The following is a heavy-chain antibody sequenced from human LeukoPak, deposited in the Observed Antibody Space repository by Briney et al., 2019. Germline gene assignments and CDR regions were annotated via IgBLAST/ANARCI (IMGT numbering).Heavy chain of an antibody. D-gene: IGHD4-17*01. CDR2: INPNSGGT. CDR1: GYTFTGYY. J-gene: IGHJ5*02. Sequence: GASAKVSCKASGYTFTGYYMHWVRQAPGQGLEWMGWINPNSGGTNYAQKFRGRVTMTRDTSISTAYMELSRLRSDDTAVYYCARGGRVVSTVTRNWFDPWGQGTLVTVSS. V-gene: IGHV1-2*02. CDR3: ARGGRVVSTVTRNWFDP.